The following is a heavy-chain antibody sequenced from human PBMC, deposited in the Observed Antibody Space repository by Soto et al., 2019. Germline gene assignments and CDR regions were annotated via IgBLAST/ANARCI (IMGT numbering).Heavy chain of an antibody. V-gene: IGHV1-58*01. CDR1: GFTFTSSA. CDR2: IVVGSGNT. D-gene: IGHD6-25*01. J-gene: IGHJ6*02. CDR3: AADRLRRLPNDYYYYYGMDF. Sequence: SVKVSFKASGFTFTSSAVQWVRQARGQRLEWIGWIVVGSGNTNYAQKFQERVTITRDMSTSTAYMELSSLRSEDTAVYYCAADRLRRLPNDYYYYYGMDFWGQRTTVTVSS.